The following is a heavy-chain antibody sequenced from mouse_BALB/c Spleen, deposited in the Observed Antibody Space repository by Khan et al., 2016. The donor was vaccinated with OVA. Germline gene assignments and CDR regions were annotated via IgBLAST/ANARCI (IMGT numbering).Heavy chain of an antibody. D-gene: IGHD1-1*01. CDR2: INPHIGET. CDR1: GYSFTGYF. J-gene: IGHJ2*01. V-gene: IGHV1-20*02. CDR3: TRIYRSDFDY. Sequence: VQLQQSGPELVRPGASVKISCKASGYSFTGYFMNWVMQSHGKSLEWIGRINPHIGETFYNQRFKDKATLTVDESSITAHMELRSLASEDSAVYYCTRIYRSDFDYWGQGTTLTVSS.